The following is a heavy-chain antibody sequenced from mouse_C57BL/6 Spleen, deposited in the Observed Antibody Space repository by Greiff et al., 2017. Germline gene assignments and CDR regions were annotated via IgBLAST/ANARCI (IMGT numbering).Heavy chain of an antibody. CDR1: GFTFTSYW. Sequence: VQLLQPGAELVQPGASVKLSCKASGFTFTSYWMHWVQQRPGRGLEWVGRIGPNSGGTKSNDKFKSKATLTVAKHDSTGYMQLSILTSEASAVFYCARNDHDGYDAMDYWGQGTSVTVSS. CDR2: IGPNSGGT. D-gene: IGHD2-4*01. J-gene: IGHJ4*01. V-gene: IGHV1-72*01. CDR3: ARNDHDGYDAMDY.